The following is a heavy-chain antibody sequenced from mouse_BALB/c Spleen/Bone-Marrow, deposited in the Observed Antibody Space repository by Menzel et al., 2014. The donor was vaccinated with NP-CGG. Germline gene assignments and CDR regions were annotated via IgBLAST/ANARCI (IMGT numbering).Heavy chain of an antibody. V-gene: IGHV4-1*02. CDR3: ARLGYYGGFAY. CDR2: INPDSSTI. Sequence: EVQLVESGGGLVQPGGSLKLSCAASGFDFSGFWMGWVRQAPGKGLEWIGEINPDSSTINYTPSLKDRFIISRDNAKNTLYLQRSKVRSEDTALYYCARLGYYGGFAYWGQGTLVTVSA. J-gene: IGHJ3*01. D-gene: IGHD2-3*01. CDR1: GFDFSGFW.